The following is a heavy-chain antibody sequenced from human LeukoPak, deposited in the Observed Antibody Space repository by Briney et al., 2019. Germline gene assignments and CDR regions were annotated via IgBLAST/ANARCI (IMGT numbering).Heavy chain of an antibody. CDR1: GYSFTTYW. J-gene: IGHJ4*02. D-gene: IGHD1-26*01. CDR3: ARALVGAATLSY. CDR2: IYPGDSDT. Sequence: GESLKISCKGSGYSFTTYWIAWVRQMPGKGLEWMGVIYPGDSDTRYSPSFQGQVTLSADKSISTAYLQWSSLKASDAAIYYCARALVGAATLSYWGQGTLVTVSS. V-gene: IGHV5-51*01.